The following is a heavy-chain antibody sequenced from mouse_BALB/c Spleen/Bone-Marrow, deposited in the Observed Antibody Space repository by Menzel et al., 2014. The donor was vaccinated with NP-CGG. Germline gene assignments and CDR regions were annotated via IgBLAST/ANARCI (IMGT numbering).Heavy chain of an antibody. J-gene: IGHJ2*01. Sequence: VQLQQSAGELARPGASVKMSCKASGYTFTSNTIQWVKQRPGQGLEWIGYINPTRGYTDYNQKFKDKTTLTADKSSSPAHMQLSSLTSEDSAVYYCAREATYYAYFDYWGQGTILTVSS. CDR3: AREATYYAYFDY. CDR2: INPTRGYT. D-gene: IGHD1-1*01. V-gene: IGHV1-4*02. CDR1: GYTFTSNT.